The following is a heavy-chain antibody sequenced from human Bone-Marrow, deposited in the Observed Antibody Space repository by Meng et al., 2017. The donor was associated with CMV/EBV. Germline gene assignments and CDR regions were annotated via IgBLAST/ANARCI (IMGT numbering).Heavy chain of an antibody. D-gene: IGHD2-2*01. V-gene: IGHV4-34*01. CDR1: GGSFSGYY. CDR2: INHSGST. Sequence: GSLRLSCAVYGGSFSGYYWSWIRQPPGKGLEWIGEINHSGSTNYNPSLKSRVTISVDTSKNQFSLKLSSVTAADTAVYYCARFQRGCSSTSCRGNWFDPWGPRNLVTVAS. CDR3: ARFQRGCSSTSCRGNWFDP. J-gene: IGHJ5*02.